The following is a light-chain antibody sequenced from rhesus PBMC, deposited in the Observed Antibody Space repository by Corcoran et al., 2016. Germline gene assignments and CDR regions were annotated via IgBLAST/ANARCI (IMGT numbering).Light chain of an antibody. CDR1: ENVNNY. J-gene: IGKJ1*01. V-gene: IGKV1-74*01. CDR2: KAS. Sequence: DIQVTQSPSSLSASVGDRVTITCRASENVNNYLHWYQQKPGKAPKLLIYKASTLQSGVPSRFSGSASGTDCTLTISSLQPEDFSTYYCQHTYGTPRTFGQGTKVEIK. CDR3: QHTYGTPRT.